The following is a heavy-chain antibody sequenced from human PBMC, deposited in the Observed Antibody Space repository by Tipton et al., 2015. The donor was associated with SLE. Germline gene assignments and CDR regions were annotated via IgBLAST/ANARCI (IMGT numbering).Heavy chain of an antibody. CDR2: INHSGGS. CDR3: ARRRGPWGFDF. CDR1: GGSFSDYY. Sequence: TLSLTCAVYGGSFSDYYWDWIRQPPGTGLEWIGEINHSGGSNYNPTLKSRVIISLDTSKNQFSLMLTSVTAADTAVYYCARRRGPWGFDFWGQGALVTVSS. J-gene: IGHJ4*02. D-gene: IGHD3-10*01. V-gene: IGHV4-34*01.